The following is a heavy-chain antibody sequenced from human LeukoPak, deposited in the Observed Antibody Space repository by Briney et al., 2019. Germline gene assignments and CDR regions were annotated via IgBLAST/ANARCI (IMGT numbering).Heavy chain of an antibody. D-gene: IGHD1-1*01. CDR1: GFIFSDYS. Sequence: GGSLRLSCAASGFIFSDYSMNWVRQAPGQGLDWVSSISSRCGYIYYAESVKGRFTISRDNAKNSLYLQMNSLRAEDTAVYYCVRERGSIGTDLHFWGQGTLVTVSS. J-gene: IGHJ4*02. CDR3: VRERGSIGTDLHF. CDR2: ISSRCGYI. V-gene: IGHV3-21*01.